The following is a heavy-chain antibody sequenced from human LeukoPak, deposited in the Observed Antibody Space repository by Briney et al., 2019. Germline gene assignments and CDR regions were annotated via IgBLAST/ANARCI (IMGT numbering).Heavy chain of an antibody. CDR2: TVSEIDGGTT. CDR3: TTDEDWNYARKDV. D-gene: IGHD1-7*01. Sequence: GGSLRLSCAASGFTFNYAWMSWVRQVPGKGLEWVGQTVSEIDGGTTDYATPVKGRFTISRDDSKSTLYLQMNSLKIEDTAVYYCTTDEDWNYARKDVWGQGATVIVSS. V-gene: IGHV3-15*04. J-gene: IGHJ6*02. CDR1: GFTFNYAW.